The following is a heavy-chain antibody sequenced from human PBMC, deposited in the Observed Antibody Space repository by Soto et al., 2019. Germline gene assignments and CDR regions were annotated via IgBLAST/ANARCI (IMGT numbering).Heavy chain of an antibody. V-gene: IGHV3-23*01. Sequence: HPVGSLRLSCAASGFTFSNYAMSWVRQAPGKGLEWVSTISGNGGSTYYADSVKGRFTISRDNSKNMLFLQINSLRDDDSAVYYCAKRPASIITFDYWGQGTPVTVSS. CDR2: ISGNGGST. D-gene: IGHD2-2*01. CDR3: AKRPASIITFDY. J-gene: IGHJ4*02. CDR1: GFTFSNYA.